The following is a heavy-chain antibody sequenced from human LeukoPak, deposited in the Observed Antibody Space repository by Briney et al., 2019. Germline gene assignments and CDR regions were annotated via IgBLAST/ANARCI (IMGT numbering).Heavy chain of an antibody. D-gene: IGHD3-22*01. Sequence: TGGSLRLSCAASGFTFSSDWMHWVLQAPGKGLVWVSRINGDGSIPYYADSVKGRFTISRDNSKNTLYVQVNSLGTEDTAAYYCAKGSYYDSSGSFYFDYWGQGTLVTVSS. J-gene: IGHJ4*02. V-gene: IGHV3-74*01. CDR2: INGDGSIP. CDR3: AKGSYYDSSGSFYFDY. CDR1: GFTFSSDW.